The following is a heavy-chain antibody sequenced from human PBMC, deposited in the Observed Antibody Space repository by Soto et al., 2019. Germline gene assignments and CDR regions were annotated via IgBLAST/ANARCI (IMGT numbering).Heavy chain of an antibody. CDR3: AQTSSGYYFPYFHY. J-gene: IGHJ4*02. D-gene: IGHD3-22*01. CDR2: INWNADN. CDR1: GFSLTTSGLS. V-gene: IGHV2-5*01. Sequence: SGPTLVNPTQTLTLTCTSSGFSLTTSGLSVGWIRQPAGEGMGWLALINWNADNRYTLSLKIRLTVTEDTTTNQVVLTMPSLEPMDTSSYYCAQTSSGYYFPYFHYWGQGTLVTVSS.